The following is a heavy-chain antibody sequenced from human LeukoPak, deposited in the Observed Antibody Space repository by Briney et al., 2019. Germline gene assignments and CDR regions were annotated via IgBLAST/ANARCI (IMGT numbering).Heavy chain of an antibody. Sequence: GASVKVSCKASGYTFPANYMHWVRQAPGQGLEWMGWINPNSGGSNCAQKFQGRVTMTRETSISTAYMELSRLSSDDTAVYYCARDPPDYGDPLDYWGQGTLVTVSS. D-gene: IGHD4-17*01. CDR3: ARDPPDYGDPLDY. CDR1: GYTFPANY. CDR2: INPNSGGS. V-gene: IGHV1-2*02. J-gene: IGHJ4*02.